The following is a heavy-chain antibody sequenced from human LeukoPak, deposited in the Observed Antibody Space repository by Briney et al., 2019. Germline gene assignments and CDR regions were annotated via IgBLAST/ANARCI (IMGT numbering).Heavy chain of an antibody. Sequence: ASVKVSCKASGYTFTGYYMHWVRQAPGQGLEWMGWINPNSGGTNYAQKFQGRVTMTRDTSISTAYMELSRLRSDDTAVYYCARDPRGFFTFGGVTLPGDWGQGTLVTVSS. CDR1: GYTFTGYY. D-gene: IGHD3-16*01. CDR2: INPNSGGT. V-gene: IGHV1-2*02. CDR3: ARDPRGFFTFGGVTLPGD. J-gene: IGHJ4*02.